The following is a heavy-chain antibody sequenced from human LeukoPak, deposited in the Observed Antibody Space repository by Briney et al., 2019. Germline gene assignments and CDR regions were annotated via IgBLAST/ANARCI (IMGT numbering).Heavy chain of an antibody. CDR2: IYTSGST. D-gene: IGHD1-20*01. CDR3: AREVEWGITGTTYGDSRWFDP. CDR1: GGSISSYY. J-gene: IGHJ5*02. V-gene: IGHV4-4*07. Sequence: SSETLSLTCTVSGGSISSYYWSWIRQPAGKGLEWIGRIYTSGSTNYNPSLKSRVTMSVDTSRNQFSLKLSSVTAADTAVYYCAREVEWGITGTTYGDSRWFDPWGQGTLVTVSS.